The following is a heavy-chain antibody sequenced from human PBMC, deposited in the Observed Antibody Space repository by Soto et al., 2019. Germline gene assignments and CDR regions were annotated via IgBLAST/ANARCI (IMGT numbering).Heavy chain of an antibody. V-gene: IGHV1-46*01. D-gene: IGHD2-21*02. CDR3: ERNEDGGGDCTID. CDR1: GYTFTSYY. J-gene: IGHJ4*02. Sequence: QVQLVQSGAEVKKPGASVKVSCKASGYTFTSYYMHWVRQAPGQGLEWMGIINHSGGSTSYEQKIRVRVTMTRDTSTSTVYMELSCLRSDDTAVYYCERNEDGGGDCTIDWRQGTLVTASS. CDR2: INHSGGST.